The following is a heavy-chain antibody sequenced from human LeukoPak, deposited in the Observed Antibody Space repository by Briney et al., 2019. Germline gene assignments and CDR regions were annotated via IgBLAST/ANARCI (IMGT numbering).Heavy chain of an antibody. D-gene: IGHD2-15*01. V-gene: IGHV4-39*01. CDR2: IYYTGTT. CDR3: ARLPTSAYFHY. CDR1: GGSVSSSSYY. J-gene: IGHJ4*02. Sequence: SETLSLTCTVSGGSVSSSSYYWGWIRQPPGKGLEWIGTIYYTGTTYYNPSLKSRVTISLDTSENQFSLKLSSVTATDTALFYCARLPTSAYFHYWGQGILVTVSS.